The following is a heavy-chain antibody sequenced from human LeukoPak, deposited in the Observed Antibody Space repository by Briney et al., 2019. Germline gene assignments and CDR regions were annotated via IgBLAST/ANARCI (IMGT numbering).Heavy chain of an antibody. D-gene: IGHD3-22*01. CDR2: ISGSGGST. V-gene: IGHV3-23*01. CDR3: ARHDSSGYYIVVGYYYGMDV. J-gene: IGHJ6*02. Sequence: PGGSLRLSCAASGFTFSSYAMSWVRQAPGKGLEWVSAISGSGGSTYYADSVKGRFTISRDNSKNTLYLQMNSLRAEDTAVYYCARHDSSGYYIVVGYYYGMDVWGQGTTVTVSS. CDR1: GFTFSSYA.